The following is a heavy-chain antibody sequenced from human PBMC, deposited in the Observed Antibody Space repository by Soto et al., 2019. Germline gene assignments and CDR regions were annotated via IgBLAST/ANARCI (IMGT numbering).Heavy chain of an antibody. J-gene: IGHJ6*02. V-gene: IGHV4-59*01. CDR3: ARDRPRSPYYDYVWGSYRWKGAYYYYYGMDV. D-gene: IGHD3-16*02. Sequence: SETLSLTSTVSGGSISSYYCSWIRQPPGKGLEWIGYIYYSGSTNYNPSLKSRVTISVDTSKNQFSLKLSSVTAADTAVYYCARDRPRSPYYDYVWGSYRWKGAYYYYYGMDVWGQGTTVTVSS. CDR1: GGSISSYY. CDR2: IYYSGST.